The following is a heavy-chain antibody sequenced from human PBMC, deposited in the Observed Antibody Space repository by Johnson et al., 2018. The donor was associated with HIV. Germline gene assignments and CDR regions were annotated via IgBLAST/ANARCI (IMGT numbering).Heavy chain of an antibody. CDR2: IRYDGSGK. D-gene: IGHD1-26*01. CDR1: GFVFSDYV. CDR3: AKDDGWSIVGATDGRDAFDI. J-gene: IGHJ3*02. V-gene: IGHV3-30*02. Sequence: QVQLVESGGGVVQPGGSLTLSCAASGFVFSDYVMHWVRQAPGKGLDWVTFIRYDGSGKYYVDYVKGRFTITRDNSKNTVYLQMNNLRAEDTAVYYWAKDDGWSIVGATDGRDAFDIWGQGAMVTVSS.